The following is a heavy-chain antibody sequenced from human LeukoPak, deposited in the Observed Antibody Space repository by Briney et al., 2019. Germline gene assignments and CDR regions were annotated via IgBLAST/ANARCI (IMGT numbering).Heavy chain of an antibody. J-gene: IGHJ4*02. CDR1: GITFSSYW. CDR3: ARAGDYYSTGDY. CDR2: IKGDGSST. V-gene: IGHV3-74*01. D-gene: IGHD3-22*01. Sequence: GGSLRLSCAASGITFSSYWMHWVRHTPGKGLVWVSRIKGDGSSTSYADSVKGRFTISRDNAENTLYLQMNSLRAEDTAVYYCARAGDYYSTGDYWGQGTLVTVSS.